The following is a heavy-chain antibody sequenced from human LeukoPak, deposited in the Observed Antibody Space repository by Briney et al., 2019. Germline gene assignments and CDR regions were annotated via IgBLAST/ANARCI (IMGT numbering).Heavy chain of an antibody. CDR3: ARDSITGTLGYYYYGMDV. D-gene: IGHD1/OR15-1a*01. V-gene: IGHV1-69*04. CDR2: IIPIFGIA. Sequence: SVTVSCMASGGTFSSYAISWVRQAPGQGLEWMGRIIPIFGIANYAQKFQGRVTITADKSTSTAYMELSSLRSEDTAVYYCARDSITGTLGYYYYGMDVWGQGTTVTVSS. CDR1: GGTFSSYA. J-gene: IGHJ6*02.